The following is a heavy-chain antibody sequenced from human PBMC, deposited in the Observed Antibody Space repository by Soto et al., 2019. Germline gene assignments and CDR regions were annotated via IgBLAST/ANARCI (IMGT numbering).Heavy chain of an antibody. CDR3: ARSPRRVDGKWFFDY. J-gene: IGHJ4*02. D-gene: IGHD3-22*01. CDR1: GDSFSSSNW. CDR2: ILHTGHT. Sequence: QVQLQESGPGLVEPSGTLSLTCGVSGDSFSSSNWWTWIRQPPGKGLEWIGDILHTGHTDYSPPLRSRITISIDTSKKEFPLLLTSVTATDAVVYYCARSPRRVDGKWFFDYWGPGALVTVSS. V-gene: IGHV4-4*02.